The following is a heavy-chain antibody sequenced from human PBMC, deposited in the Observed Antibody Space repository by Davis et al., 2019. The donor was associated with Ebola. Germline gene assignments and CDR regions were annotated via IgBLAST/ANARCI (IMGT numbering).Heavy chain of an antibody. Sequence: PGGSLRLSCAASGFTFSNYAMNWVRQAPGKGLEWVSSISSSSSYIYYADSVKGRFTISRDNAKNSLYLQMNSLRAEDTAVYYCARDFDRDYDILTGYGGFDYWGQGTLVTVSS. J-gene: IGHJ4*02. D-gene: IGHD3-9*01. CDR3: ARDFDRDYDILTGYGGFDY. CDR2: ISSSSSYI. CDR1: GFTFSNYA. V-gene: IGHV3-21*01.